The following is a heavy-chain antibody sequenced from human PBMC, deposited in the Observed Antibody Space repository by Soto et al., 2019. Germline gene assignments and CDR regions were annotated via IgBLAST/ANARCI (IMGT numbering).Heavy chain of an antibody. J-gene: IGHJ4*02. V-gene: IGHV3-11*01. CDR1: GFSFSDSY. D-gene: IGHD4-17*01. CDR3: ARPGPHYADFIDY. CDR2: ISDSGITI. Sequence: VQMLESGGGLVKPGGSLRLSCAASGFSFSDSYMSWIRQAPGKGLEWISYISDSGITIYYADSVKGRFTISRDNTKNSLFLLMTSLRAEDTAVYYCARPGPHYADFIDYWGQGTLVTVSS.